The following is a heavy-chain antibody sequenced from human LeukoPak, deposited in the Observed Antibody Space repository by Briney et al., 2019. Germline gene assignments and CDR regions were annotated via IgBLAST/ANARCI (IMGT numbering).Heavy chain of an antibody. J-gene: IGHJ4*02. CDR1: GYSISSGYY. CDR2: IYHSGST. CDR3: TLSPNHSNTGDY. D-gene: IGHD2/OR15-2a*01. Sequence: SETLSLTCAVSGYSISSGYYWGWIRQPPGKGLERIGSIYHSGSTYYNPSLKSRVTISVDTSKNQFSLKLSSVTAADTAVYYCTLSPNHSNTGDYWGQGTLVTVSS. V-gene: IGHV4-38-2*01.